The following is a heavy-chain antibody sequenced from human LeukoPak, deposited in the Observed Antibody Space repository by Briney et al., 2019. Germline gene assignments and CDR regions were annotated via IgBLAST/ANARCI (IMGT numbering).Heavy chain of an antibody. CDR3: ARGNLEWAAGTRWFDP. CDR2: INYSGST. D-gene: IGHD6-13*01. Sequence: RSGTLSLTCAVYGESLSGYHWSWIRQPPGNGLEWIGEINYSGSTNYNPSLKSRVTISLDTSKNQFSLKLSSVTAADTAIYYCARGNLEWAAGTRWFDPWGQGTLVTVSS. V-gene: IGHV4-34*01. J-gene: IGHJ5*02. CDR1: GESLSGYH.